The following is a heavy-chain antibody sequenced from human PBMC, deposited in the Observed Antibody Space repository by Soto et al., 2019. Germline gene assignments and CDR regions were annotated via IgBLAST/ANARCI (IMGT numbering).Heavy chain of an antibody. J-gene: IGHJ1*01. Sequence: PSETLSLTCTVSGGSISSDDYYWSWIRQAPGRGLEWIGYIHSSGSIYYNPSLKSRATMSIDTAGNQFSLKVSSVTVADTAVYYCARDRDGLHDDTSGPFPRPGWGQGTLVTVSS. CDR3: ARDRDGLHDDTSGPFPRPG. D-gene: IGHD3-22*01. CDR2: IHSSGSI. V-gene: IGHV4-30-4*01. CDR1: GGSISSDDYY.